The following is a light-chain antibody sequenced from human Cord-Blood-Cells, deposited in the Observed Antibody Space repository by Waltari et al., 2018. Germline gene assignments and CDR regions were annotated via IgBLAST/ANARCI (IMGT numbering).Light chain of an antibody. V-gene: IGKV1-33*01. CDR1: QDISNY. CDR3: QQYDNLPLT. Sequence: DIQMTQSPSSLSASVGDRVTITCKASQDISNYLNWYKQKPGKAPKLLIYDASNLETGVPSRFSGSGSGTDFTFTISSLQPEDIATYYCQQYDNLPLTFGGGTKVEIK. J-gene: IGKJ4*01. CDR2: DAS.